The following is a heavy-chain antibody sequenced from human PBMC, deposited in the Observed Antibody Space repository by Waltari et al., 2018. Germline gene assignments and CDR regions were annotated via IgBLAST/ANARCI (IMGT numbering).Heavy chain of an antibody. CDR2: IWYDGSNK. D-gene: IGHD3-22*01. CDR1: GFTFSSYG. CDR3: AREPTIYDYYDTRPIDY. V-gene: IGHV3-33*01. J-gene: IGHJ4*02. Sequence: QVQLVESGGGVVQPGRSLRLSCAASGFTFSSYGMHWVRQAPGKGLEWVAVIWYDGSNKYYADSVKGRFTISRDNSKNTLYLQMNSLRAEDTAVYYCAREPTIYDYYDTRPIDYWGQGTLVTVSS.